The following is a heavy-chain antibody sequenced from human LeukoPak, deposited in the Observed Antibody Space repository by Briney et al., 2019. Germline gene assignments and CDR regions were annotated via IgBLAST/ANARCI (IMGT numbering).Heavy chain of an antibody. V-gene: IGHV1-2*02. CDR3: ARAGQRRIVVVPAAGNWFDP. CDR1: GYTFTSYG. D-gene: IGHD2-2*01. J-gene: IGHJ5*02. CDR2: INPNSGGT. Sequence: GASVKVSCKASGYTFTSYGISWVRQAPGQGLEWMGWINPNSGGTNYAQKFQGRVTMTRDTSISTAYMELSRLRSDDTAVYYCARAGQRRIVVVPAAGNWFDPWGQGTLVTVSS.